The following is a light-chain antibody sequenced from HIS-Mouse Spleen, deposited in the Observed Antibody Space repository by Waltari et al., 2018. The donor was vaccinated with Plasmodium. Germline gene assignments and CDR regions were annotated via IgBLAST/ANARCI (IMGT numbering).Light chain of an antibody. CDR3: QQYYSYPYT. J-gene: IGKJ2*01. V-gene: IGKV1-8*01. CDR2: AAY. Sequence: AIRMTQSPSSFSASTGDRVTITCRASQGISSYLAWYQQKPGKAPKLLIYAAYTLQSGGPSRFSGSGSGTDFTLTISCLQSEDFATYYCQQYYSYPYTFGQGTKLEIK. CDR1: QGISSY.